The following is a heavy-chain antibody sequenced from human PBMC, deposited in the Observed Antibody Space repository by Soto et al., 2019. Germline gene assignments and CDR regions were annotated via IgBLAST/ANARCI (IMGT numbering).Heavy chain of an antibody. CDR1: GYTFTTHG. Sequence: ASVKVSCKASGYTFTTHGISWVRQAPGQGLEWMGWISPYIGKTSYAQKVQGRVTMTTDTSTSTAYMELRGLRSDDTAVYYCAGVDDYVWGSFRPWGQGTQVTVSS. CDR2: ISPYIGKT. V-gene: IGHV1-18*04. D-gene: IGHD3-16*02. J-gene: IGHJ4*02. CDR3: AGVDDYVWGSFRP.